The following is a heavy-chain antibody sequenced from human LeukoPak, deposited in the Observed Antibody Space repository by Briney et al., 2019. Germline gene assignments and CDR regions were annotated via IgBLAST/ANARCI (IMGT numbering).Heavy chain of an antibody. CDR1: GFTFSSYA. CDR3: ARGNIVATFYYYYYMDV. D-gene: IGHD5-12*01. CDR2: ISYDGSNK. Sequence: GGSLRLSCAASGFTFSSYAMHWVRQAPGKGLEWVAVISYDGSNKYYADSVKGRFTISRDNSKNTLYLQMNSLRAEDTAVYYCARGNIVATFYYYYYMDVWGKGTTVTISS. V-gene: IGHV3-30*04. J-gene: IGHJ6*03.